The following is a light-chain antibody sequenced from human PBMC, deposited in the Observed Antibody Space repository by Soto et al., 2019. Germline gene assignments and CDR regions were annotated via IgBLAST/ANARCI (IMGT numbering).Light chain of an antibody. CDR3: QHYNNWPIT. CDR2: AAS. J-gene: IGKJ5*01. V-gene: IGKV1-39*01. CDR1: QSISSY. Sequence: IQMTQSPSSLSSSLGDRVTITCRASQSISSYLNWYQQKPGKAPKLLIYAASSLQSGVPSRFSGSGSGTDGTLTISSLKDADVAVYHCQHYNNWPITFGQGTRLEIK.